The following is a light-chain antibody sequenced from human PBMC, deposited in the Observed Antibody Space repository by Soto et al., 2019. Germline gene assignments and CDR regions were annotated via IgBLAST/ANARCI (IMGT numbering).Light chain of an antibody. CDR1: RGHSIFA. V-gene: IGLV4-69*01. CDR2: VNGDGSH. CDR3: QTWATGIRV. J-gene: IGLJ3*02. Sequence: QSVLTQSPSASASLGASVKLTCTLSRGHSIFAIAWHQQQPEKGPRYLMKVNGDGSHNKGDGIPDRFSGSSSGAERYLTISSLQSEDEADYYCQTWATGIRVFGGGTKLTVL.